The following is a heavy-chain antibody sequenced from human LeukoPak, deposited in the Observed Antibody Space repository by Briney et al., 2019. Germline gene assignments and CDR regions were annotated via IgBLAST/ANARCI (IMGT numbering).Heavy chain of an antibody. CDR1: GGTFSSYA. V-gene: IGHV1-69*06. CDR2: IIPIFGTA. Sequence: SVKVSCKASGGTFSSYAISWVRQAPGQGLEWMGGIIPIFGTANYAQKFQCRVTITADKSTSTAYMELSSLRSEDTAVYYCASEPDSSLDWFDPWGQGTLVTVSS. J-gene: IGHJ5*02. CDR3: ASEPDSSLDWFDP. D-gene: IGHD6-13*01.